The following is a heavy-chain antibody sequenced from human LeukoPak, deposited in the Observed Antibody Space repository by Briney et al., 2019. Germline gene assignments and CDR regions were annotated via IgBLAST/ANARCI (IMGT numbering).Heavy chain of an antibody. Sequence: PGGSLRLSCVGSGFTFSNFWMHWVRQAPGKGLEWVSSISSSAAYIAYADSVKGRFTISRDNAKDSLYLQMNNLRAEDTAVYYCAREGKDLRLGYYNSAVDVWGQGTTVSVSS. J-gene: IGHJ6*02. CDR2: ISSSAAYI. CDR3: AREGKDLRLGYYNSAVDV. D-gene: IGHD2-15*01. CDR1: GFTFSNFW. V-gene: IGHV3-21*01.